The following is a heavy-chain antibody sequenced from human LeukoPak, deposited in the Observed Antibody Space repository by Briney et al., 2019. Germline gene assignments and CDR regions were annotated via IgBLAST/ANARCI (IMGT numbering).Heavy chain of an antibody. Sequence: GGSLRLSRLASKFTFNNYAMTWVRQAPGKGLEWVSSISGSGDNMDYADSVKGRFTISRDNSKNTLYLQMNDLRAEDTAIYYCAKAANYDILTGYYLDYWGQGTLVTVSS. CDR3: AKAANYDILTGYYLDY. CDR2: ISGSGDNM. J-gene: IGHJ4*02. V-gene: IGHV3-23*01. CDR1: KFTFNNYA. D-gene: IGHD3-9*01.